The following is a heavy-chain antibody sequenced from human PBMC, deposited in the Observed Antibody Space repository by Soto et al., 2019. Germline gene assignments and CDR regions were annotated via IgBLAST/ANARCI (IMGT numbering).Heavy chain of an antibody. CDR1: GFTFSSYG. V-gene: IGHV3-33*01. CDR3: ARGLAVAGPVGGMDV. Sequence: QVQLVESGGGVVQPGRSLRLSCAASGFTFSSYGMHWVRQAPGKGLEWVAVIWYDGSNKYYADSVKGRFTISRDNSKNTLYLQMNSLRAEHTAVYCCARGLAVAGPVGGMDVWGQGTTVTVSS. J-gene: IGHJ6*02. D-gene: IGHD6-19*01. CDR2: IWYDGSNK.